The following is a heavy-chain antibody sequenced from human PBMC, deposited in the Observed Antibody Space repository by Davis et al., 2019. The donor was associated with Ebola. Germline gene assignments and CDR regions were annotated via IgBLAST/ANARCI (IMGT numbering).Heavy chain of an antibody. V-gene: IGHV3-66*01. Sequence: GESLKISCAASGFTVSSNYMSWVRQAPGKGLEWVSVIYSGGSTYYADSVKGRFIISRDNAENSLYLQMNSLRAEDTAVYYCARGDQADWDFGILNFDTWGQGTLVTVSS. CDR2: IYSGGST. D-gene: IGHD3-16*01. J-gene: IGHJ4*02. CDR1: GFTVSSNY. CDR3: ARGDQADWDFGILNFDT.